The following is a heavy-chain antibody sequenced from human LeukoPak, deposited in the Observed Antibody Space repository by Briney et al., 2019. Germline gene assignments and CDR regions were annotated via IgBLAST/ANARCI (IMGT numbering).Heavy chain of an antibody. J-gene: IGHJ6*03. D-gene: IGHD3-10*01. CDR3: AKEGPYYGSGIHYYYMDV. CDR2: ISGSGGST. V-gene: IGHV3-43*02. CDR1: GFTFNNYW. Sequence: GGSLRLSCAASGFTFNNYWMSWVRQAPGKGLEWVSAISGSGGSTYYADSVKGRFTISRDNSKNSLYLQMNSLRSEDTALYYCAKEGPYYGSGIHYYYMDVWGKGTTVTISS.